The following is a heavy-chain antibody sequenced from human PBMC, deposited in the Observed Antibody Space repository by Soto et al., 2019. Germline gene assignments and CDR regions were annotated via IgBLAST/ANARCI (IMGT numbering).Heavy chain of an antibody. V-gene: IGHV4-31*03. CDR1: GEPLTRGVHY. Sequence: PSEALFLTCTFSGEPLTRGVHYWSWIRQHPGKGLEWIGYIFCSGPTYYNPSLKSRVTISVDPSKNQFALKLNSVTAADTAVYYCARGVKYQLEGYYYGMDVWGQGTTVTVSS. J-gene: IGHJ6*02. D-gene: IGHD2-2*01. CDR2: IFCSGPT. CDR3: ARGVKYQLEGYYYGMDV.